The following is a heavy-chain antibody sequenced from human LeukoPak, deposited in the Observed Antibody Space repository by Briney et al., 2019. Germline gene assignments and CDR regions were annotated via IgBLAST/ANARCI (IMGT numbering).Heavy chain of an antibody. CDR2: ISGSGDST. CDR3: ANFGCSSTSCLDY. D-gene: IGHD2-2*01. J-gene: IGHJ4*02. CDR1: GFAFSSYA. V-gene: IGHV3-23*01. Sequence: GGSLRLSCTASGFAFSSYAMSLVRQAPGKGLEWVSAISGSGDSTYYADSVKGRFTISRDNSKNTLYLQMNSLRAEDTAVYYCANFGCSSTSCLDYWGQGTLVTVSS.